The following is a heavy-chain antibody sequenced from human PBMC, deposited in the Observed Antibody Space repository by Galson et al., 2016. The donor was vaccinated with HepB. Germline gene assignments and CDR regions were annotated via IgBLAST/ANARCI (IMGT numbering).Heavy chain of an antibody. CDR3: ARSPWTYYYGLSFDY. J-gene: IGHJ4*02. D-gene: IGHD3-10*01. CDR2: IYYSGAT. Sequence: SETLSLTCTVSGGSISDTNYYWGWIRQPPGKRLEWIGSIYYSGATYETASLKSRLTLSVDTSKNQFSLKLRSVTAADTAVYYCARSPWTYYYGLSFDYWGQGILVTVSS. CDR1: GGSISDTNYY. V-gene: IGHV4-39*01.